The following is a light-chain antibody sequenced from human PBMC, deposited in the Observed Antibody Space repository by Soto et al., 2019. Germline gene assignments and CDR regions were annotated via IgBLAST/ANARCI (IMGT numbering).Light chain of an antibody. V-gene: IGKV1-27*01. J-gene: IGKJ1*01. CDR1: QGISTY. Sequence: DFQMTQSPSSLSASVGDRVTITCRASQGISTYLVWYQQKPGTVPRLLIFAAYTLQSGVPSRFRGSGSGTDSTLTISSLQPEDVANYYCQSYTGAPWTFGQGTKVEI. CDR3: QSYTGAPWT. CDR2: AAY.